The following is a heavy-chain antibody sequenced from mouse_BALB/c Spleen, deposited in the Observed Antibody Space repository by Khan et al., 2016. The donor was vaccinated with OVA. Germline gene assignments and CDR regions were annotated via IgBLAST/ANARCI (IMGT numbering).Heavy chain of an antibody. J-gene: IGHJ2*01. V-gene: IGHV3-1*02. CDR1: GYSITSGYG. Sequence: EVQLVESGPDLVKPSQSLSLTCTVTGYSITSGYGWNWIRQFPGNKLEWMGYISYSGSTNYNPSLKSRISITRDTSKNQFFLQLNSVTTEDTVTYYCARTARIKYWGQGTTLTVSS. D-gene: IGHD1-2*01. CDR3: ARTARIKY. CDR2: ISYSGST.